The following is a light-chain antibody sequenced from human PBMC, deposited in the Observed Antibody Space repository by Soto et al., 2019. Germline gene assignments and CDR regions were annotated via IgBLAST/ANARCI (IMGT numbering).Light chain of an antibody. CDR1: SGSLS. J-gene: IGLJ1*01. CDR3: AGRDDRLSGLYV. Sequence: QSVLTQPPSASGTPGQRVTISCSASSGSLSVDWYQHLPGTAPKLLIYNNYQRPSGVPDRFSGSKSGTSASLVISGLPEDDADYYCAGRDDRLSGLYVFGTGTKLTVL. CDR2: NNY. V-gene: IGLV1-44*01.